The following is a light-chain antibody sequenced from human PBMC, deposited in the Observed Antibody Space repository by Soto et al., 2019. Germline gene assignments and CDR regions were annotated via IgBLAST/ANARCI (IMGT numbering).Light chain of an antibody. CDR3: QQRTTCPPIT. Sequence: EIVLTQSPVTLSLSPGERATLSCRASQSVRTYLAWYQVKPGQAPRLLIYDASRRASGVPARFSGSGSGTEFTLPISSLEPEDFALYYCQQRTTCPPITFGHGTRLEIK. J-gene: IGKJ5*01. V-gene: IGKV3-11*01. CDR2: DAS. CDR1: QSVRTY.